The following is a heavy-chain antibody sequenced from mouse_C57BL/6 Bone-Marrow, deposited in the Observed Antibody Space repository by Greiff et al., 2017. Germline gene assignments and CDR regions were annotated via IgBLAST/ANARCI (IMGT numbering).Heavy chain of an antibody. J-gene: IGHJ2*01. CDR3: AREGDLITTVVATDY. V-gene: IGHV1-55*01. D-gene: IGHD1-1*01. CDR2: IYPGSGST. Sequence: QVQLQQPGAELVKPGASVKMSCKASGYTFTSYWITWVKQRPGQGLEWIGDIYPGSGSTNYNEKFKSKATLTVDTSSSTAYMQLSSLTSEDSAVYYCAREGDLITTVVATDYWGQGTTLTVSS. CDR1: GYTFTSYW.